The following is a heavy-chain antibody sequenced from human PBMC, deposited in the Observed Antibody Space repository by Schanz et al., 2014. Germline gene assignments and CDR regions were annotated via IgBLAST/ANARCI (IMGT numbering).Heavy chain of an antibody. CDR1: GGTFSTYT. CDR3: ASSGAGYSSSWDFDY. V-gene: IGHV1-69*02. J-gene: IGHJ4*02. Sequence: QLQLVQSGAEVKKPGSSVKVSFKLSGGTFSTYTISWVRQAPGQGLEWMGRIIPILGIANYAQKFQGRVTITADKSTFTAYMDVSSLRSEDTAVYYCASSGAGYSSSWDFDYWGQGTLVTVSS. CDR2: IIPILGIA. D-gene: IGHD6-13*01.